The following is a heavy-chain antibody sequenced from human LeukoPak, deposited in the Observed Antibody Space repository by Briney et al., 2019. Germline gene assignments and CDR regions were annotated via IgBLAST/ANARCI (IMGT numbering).Heavy chain of an antibody. CDR1: GFTFSNYA. Sequence: GGSLRLSCAASGFTFSNYAMTWVRQAPGKGLEWVSVSGSDGNTYYAGSVKGRFTISRDISKNTLYLQMNSLRAEGTAVYYCAKGHSGTSYSALDCCGQGTLVTVSS. CDR2: SGSDGNT. V-gene: IGHV3-23*01. J-gene: IGHJ4*02. CDR3: AKGHSGTSYSALDC. D-gene: IGHD1-26*01.